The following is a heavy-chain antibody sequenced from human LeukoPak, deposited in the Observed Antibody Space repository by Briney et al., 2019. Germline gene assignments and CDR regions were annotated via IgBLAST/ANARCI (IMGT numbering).Heavy chain of an antibody. CDR3: ARDLGGYPFFMDV. CDR2: LDESGRP. V-gene: IGHV4-39*07. CDR1: GGSIRSGDHH. J-gene: IGHJ6*03. Sequence: SETLSLTCSVSGGSIRSGDHHWAWVRQPPGKGLEFIGSLDESGRPYYNRPLKSRASISGDTSGKQFSLNLTSVTAADTAVYFCARDLGGYPFFMDVWGKGTTVTVSS. D-gene: IGHD2-15*01.